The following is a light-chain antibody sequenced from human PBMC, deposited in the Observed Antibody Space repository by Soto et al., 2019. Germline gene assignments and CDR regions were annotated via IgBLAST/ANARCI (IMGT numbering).Light chain of an antibody. CDR3: TSYTSSISYV. Sequence: QSALTQPASVSGSPGQSITISCTGTSSDIGGYNYVSWYQQHPGKAPKLMLFDVSNRPSGISNRFSGSKSGNTASLTISGLPAEDEADYYCTSYTSSISYVFGTGTKVTVL. CDR1: SSDIGGYNY. J-gene: IGLJ1*01. V-gene: IGLV2-14*03. CDR2: DVS.